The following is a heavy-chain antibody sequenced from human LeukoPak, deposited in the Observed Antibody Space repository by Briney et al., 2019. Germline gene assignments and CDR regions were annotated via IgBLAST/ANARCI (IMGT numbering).Heavy chain of an antibody. CDR1: GFTLSIYW. J-gene: IGHJ4*02. Sequence: PGGSLRLSCTASGFTLSIYWMHWVRQAPGKGLVWVSRINTDGSSTSYADSVKGRFTISRDNAKNTLYLQMNSLRVEDTAVHYCSRDLSPITIFGVSLGYWGQGTLVTVSS. V-gene: IGHV3-74*01. CDR2: INTDGSST. D-gene: IGHD3-3*01. CDR3: SRDLSPITIFGVSLGY.